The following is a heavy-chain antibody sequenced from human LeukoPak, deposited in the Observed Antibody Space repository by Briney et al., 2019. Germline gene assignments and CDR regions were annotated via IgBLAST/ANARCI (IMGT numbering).Heavy chain of an antibody. CDR3: ANGGRGPNAFDI. J-gene: IGHJ3*02. Sequence: SETLSLTCTVSGGSISSGGYYWSWIRQHPGKGLEWIGYIYYSGSTYYNPSLKSRVTISVDTSKNQFPLKLSSVTAADTAVYYCANGGRGPNAFDIWGQGTMVTVSS. V-gene: IGHV4-31*03. D-gene: IGHD3-10*01. CDR1: GGSISSGGYY. CDR2: IYYSGST.